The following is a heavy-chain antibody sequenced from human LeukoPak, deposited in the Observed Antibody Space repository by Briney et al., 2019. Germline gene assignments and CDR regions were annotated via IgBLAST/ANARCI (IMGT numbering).Heavy chain of an antibody. CDR2: IIPIFGTA. D-gene: IGHD3-10*01. CDR3: ARVGEYYGSGSYDANYYFDY. Sequence: SVKVSCKASGGTFSSYAISWVRQAPGQGLEWMGGIIPIFGTANYAQKFQGRVTITADESTSTAYMELSGLRSEDTAVYYCARVGEYYGSGSYDANYYFDYWGQGTLVTVSS. J-gene: IGHJ4*02. V-gene: IGHV1-69*13. CDR1: GGTFSSYA.